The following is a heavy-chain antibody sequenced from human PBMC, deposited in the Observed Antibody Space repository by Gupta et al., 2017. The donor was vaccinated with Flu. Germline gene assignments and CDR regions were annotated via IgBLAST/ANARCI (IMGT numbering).Heavy chain of an antibody. D-gene: IGHD2-15*01. V-gene: IGHV3-74*01. J-gene: IGHJ4*02. Sequence: VQLVESGGGLVQPGGSLRLSCAASGLTFSRYWMHWVRQAPGKGLLWVSRIESEGSSTRDADAVKGRFNISRDKAKNTLYLQMKSLRAEDTAVYDGATGNTQEFDDGGQGTMVTVFS. CDR2: IESEGSST. CDR3: ATGNTQEFDD. CDR1: GLTFSRYW.